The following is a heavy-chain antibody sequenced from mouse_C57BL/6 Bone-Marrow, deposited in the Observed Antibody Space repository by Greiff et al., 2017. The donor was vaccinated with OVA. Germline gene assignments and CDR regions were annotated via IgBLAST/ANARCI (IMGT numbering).Heavy chain of an antibody. Sequence: VKLVESGPGILQSSQTLSLTCSFSGFSLSTSGMGVSWIRQPSGKGLEWLAHIYWDDDKRYNPSLKSRLTISKDTSRNQVFLKITSVDTADTATYYCARVLRRDYAMDYWGQGTSVTVSS. CDR3: ARVLRRDYAMDY. CDR2: IYWDDDK. CDR1: GFSLSTSGMG. V-gene: IGHV8-12*01. J-gene: IGHJ4*01.